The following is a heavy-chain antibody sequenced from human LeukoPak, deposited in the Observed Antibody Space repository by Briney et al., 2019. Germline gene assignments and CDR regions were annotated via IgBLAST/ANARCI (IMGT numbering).Heavy chain of an antibody. CDR3: ASNDYGGNSSQDW. CDR2: ISYDGSNK. V-gene: IGHV3-30*04. D-gene: IGHD4-23*01. Sequence: GGSLRLSCAASGFTFSSYAMHWVRQAPGKGLEWVAVISYDGSNKYYADSVKGRFTISRDNSKNTLYLQMNSLRAEDTAVYYCASNDYGGNSSQDWWGQGTLVTVSS. CDR1: GFTFSSYA. J-gene: IGHJ4*02.